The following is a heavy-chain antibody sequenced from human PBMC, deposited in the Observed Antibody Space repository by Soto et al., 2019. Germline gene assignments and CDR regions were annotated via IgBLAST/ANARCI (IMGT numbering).Heavy chain of an antibody. J-gene: IGHJ5*02. CDR3: AKPRVYCTNGVCPAAS. V-gene: IGHV3-23*01. CDR1: RFMFSRYA. Sequence: PGGSLRLSCAASRFMFSRYAMSWVRQAPGKGLEWVSAVTGSGSTAFYADSVKGRFTISRDNANYTLYLQMDSLRAEDTALYFCAKPRVYCTNGVCPAASWGQGVLVTVSS. D-gene: IGHD2-8*01. CDR2: VTGSGSTA.